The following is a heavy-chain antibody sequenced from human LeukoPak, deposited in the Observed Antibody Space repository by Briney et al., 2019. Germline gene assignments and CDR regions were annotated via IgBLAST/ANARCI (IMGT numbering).Heavy chain of an antibody. J-gene: IGHJ4*02. CDR2: ISGSGGNT. Sequence: SGGSLRLSCAASGFTFSSYAMSWVRQAPGKGLERLSAISGSGGNTYYADSVKGRFTISRDNSKNTLYLQMNSLRAEDTAVYYCAKSLGSVVVTANDYWGQGTLVTVSS. D-gene: IGHD2-21*02. CDR1: GFTFSSYA. CDR3: AKSLGSVVVTANDY. V-gene: IGHV3-23*01.